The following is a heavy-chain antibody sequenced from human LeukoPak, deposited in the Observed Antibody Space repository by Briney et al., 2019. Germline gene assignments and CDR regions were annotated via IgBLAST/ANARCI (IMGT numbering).Heavy chain of an antibody. Sequence: PSETLSLTCTVSGGSISSDYWSWIRQPPGKGLEWIGYIYFSGSTNYNPSLKSRVTISVDTSKTQLSLKLSSVTAADTAVYYCARGGGYFNYWGQGILVTVSS. CDR1: GGSISSDY. D-gene: IGHD3-16*01. CDR2: IYFSGST. CDR3: ARGGGYFNY. J-gene: IGHJ4*02. V-gene: IGHV4-59*01.